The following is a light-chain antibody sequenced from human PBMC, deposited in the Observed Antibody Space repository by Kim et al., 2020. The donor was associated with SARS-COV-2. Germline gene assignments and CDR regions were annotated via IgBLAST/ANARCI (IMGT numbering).Light chain of an antibody. CDR1: SSDVGGYNY. J-gene: IGLJ3*02. Sequence: QSALTQPASVSGSPGQSITISCTGTSSDVGGYNYVSWYQQHPGKAPKLMIYDVSNRPSGVSNRFSGSKSGNTASLTISGLQAEDEADYYCSSYTSSNNWVFGRGTKLTVL. CDR3: SSYTSSNNWV. CDR2: DVS. V-gene: IGLV2-14*03.